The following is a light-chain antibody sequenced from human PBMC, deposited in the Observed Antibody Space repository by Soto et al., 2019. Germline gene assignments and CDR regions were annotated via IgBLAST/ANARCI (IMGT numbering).Light chain of an antibody. CDR1: QSVSSSY. Sequence: EIVLTQSPATLSLAPGEIATLSCRASQSVSSSYLAWYQQKPGQAPRLLIYGASTRATGVPARLRGSGSGPHFTLTSSCLQSEDFATSHSEQDYSYPCTFGQGTKVDIK. CDR2: GAS. J-gene: IGKJ1*01. V-gene: IGKV3D-7*01. CDR3: EQDYSYPCT.